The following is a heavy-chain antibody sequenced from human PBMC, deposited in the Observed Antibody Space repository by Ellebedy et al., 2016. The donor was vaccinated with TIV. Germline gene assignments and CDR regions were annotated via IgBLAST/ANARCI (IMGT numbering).Heavy chain of an antibody. CDR1: GFTFSNYA. CDR3: AKGMSGVHYYSGIDV. CDR2: ISGSGGNT. V-gene: IGHV3-23*01. J-gene: IGHJ6*02. Sequence: PGGSLRLSCAASGFTFSNYAMNWVRQAPGKGLEWVSAISGSGGNTYYADSAKGRFTISRDNSKNTLHVPINSLRAEDTAVYYCAKGMSGVHYYSGIDVWGQGTTVTVSS. D-gene: IGHD1-26*01.